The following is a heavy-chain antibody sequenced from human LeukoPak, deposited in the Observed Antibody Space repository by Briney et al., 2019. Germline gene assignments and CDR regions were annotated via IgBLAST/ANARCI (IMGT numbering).Heavy chain of an antibody. D-gene: IGHD2-15*01. J-gene: IGHJ4*02. V-gene: IGHV3-33*06. CDR2: IWYDGSNK. CDR1: SFTFSNYY. CDR3: AKASHAGYDSGGEFDY. Sequence: PGGSLRLSCAASSFTFSNYYMGWVRQAPGKGLEWVAVIWYDGSNKYYADSVKGRFTISRDNSKNTLYLQMNSLRAEDTAVYYCAKASHAGYDSGGEFDYWGQGTLVTVSS.